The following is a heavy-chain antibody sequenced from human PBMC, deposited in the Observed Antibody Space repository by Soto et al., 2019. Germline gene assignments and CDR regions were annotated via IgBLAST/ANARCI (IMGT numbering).Heavy chain of an antibody. J-gene: IGHJ3*02. Sequence: SVKVSCKASGGTFSSYAISWVRQAPGQGLEWMGGIIPIFGTANYAQKFQGRVTITADESTSTAYMELSSLRSEDTAVYYCARGAGQQLGYAFDIWGQGTMVTVSS. CDR3: ARGAGQQLGYAFDI. D-gene: IGHD6-13*01. CDR1: GGTFSSYA. V-gene: IGHV1-69*13. CDR2: IIPIFGTA.